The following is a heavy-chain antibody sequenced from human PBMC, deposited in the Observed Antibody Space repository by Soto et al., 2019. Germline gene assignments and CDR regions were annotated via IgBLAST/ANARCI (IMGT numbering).Heavy chain of an antibody. CDR3: ARQATVTTPIDY. D-gene: IGHD4-17*01. CDR2: IYYSGST. Sequence: SETLSLTCTVSGGSISSYYWSWIRQPPGKGLEWIGYIYYSGSTNYNPSLKSRVTISVDTSKNQFSLKLSSVTAADTAVYYCARQATVTTPIDYWGQGTLVTVSS. V-gene: IGHV4-59*08. J-gene: IGHJ4*02. CDR1: GGSISSYY.